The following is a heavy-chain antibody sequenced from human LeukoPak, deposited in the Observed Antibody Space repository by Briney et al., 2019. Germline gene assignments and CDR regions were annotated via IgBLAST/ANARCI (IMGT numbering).Heavy chain of an antibody. D-gene: IGHD6-13*01. V-gene: IGHV4-39*01. CDR3: ARLRSQLVRWWFNP. J-gene: IGHJ5*02. Sequence: SETLSLTCTVSGGSISSSSYYWGWIRQPPGKGLEWIGSIYYSGSTYYNPSLKSRVTISVDTSKNQFSLKLSSVTAADTAVYYCARLRSQLVRWWFNPWGQGTLVTVSS. CDR2: IYYSGST. CDR1: GGSISSSSYY.